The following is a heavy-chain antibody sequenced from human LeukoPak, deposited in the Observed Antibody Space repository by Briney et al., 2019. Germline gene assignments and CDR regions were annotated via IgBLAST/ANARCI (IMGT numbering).Heavy chain of an antibody. V-gene: IGHV1-24*01. CDR3: ATGGYDILTGYYGDARRGYYFDC. Sequence: ASVKVSCKVSGYTLTELSMHWVRQAPGKGLEWMGGFDPEDGETIYAQKFQGRVTMTEDTSTDTAYMELSSLRSEDTAVYYCATGGYDILTGYYGDARRGYYFDCWGQGTLVTVSS. CDR2: FDPEDGET. D-gene: IGHD3-9*01. CDR1: GYTLTELS. J-gene: IGHJ4*02.